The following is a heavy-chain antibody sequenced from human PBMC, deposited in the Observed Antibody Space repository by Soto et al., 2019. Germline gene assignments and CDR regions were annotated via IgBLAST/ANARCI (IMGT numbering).Heavy chain of an antibody. D-gene: IGHD2-15*01. CDR1: GGTFSSYA. CDR3: AREAGRCSGGSCYSDWFDP. CDR2: IIPIFGTA. Sequence: QVQLVQSGAEVKKPGSSVKVSCKASGGTFSSYAISWVRQAPGQGLEWMGGIIPIFGTANYAQKFQGRVTITADESTSKAYMELSSLRSEDTAVYYCAREAGRCSGGSCYSDWFDPWGQGTLVTVSS. V-gene: IGHV1-69*01. J-gene: IGHJ5*02.